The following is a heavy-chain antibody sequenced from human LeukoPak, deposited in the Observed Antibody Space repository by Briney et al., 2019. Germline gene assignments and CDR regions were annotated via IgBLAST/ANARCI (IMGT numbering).Heavy chain of an antibody. Sequence: SVKVSCKASGGTFSSYAISWVRQAPGQGLEWMGRIIPIFGTANYAQKFQGRVTITTDESTSTAYMELSSLRSEDTAVYYCASSVQFGELHPDYYYYYYMDVWGKGTSVTVSS. CDR2: IIPIFGTA. CDR1: GGTFSSYA. CDR3: ASSVQFGELHPDYYYYYYMDV. J-gene: IGHJ6*03. V-gene: IGHV1-69*05. D-gene: IGHD3-10*01.